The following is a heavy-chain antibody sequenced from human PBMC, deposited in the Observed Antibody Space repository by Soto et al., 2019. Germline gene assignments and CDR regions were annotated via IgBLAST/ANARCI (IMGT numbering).Heavy chain of an antibody. CDR1: GFSFSTYA. V-gene: IGHV3-23*01. CDR2: VGRGDST. J-gene: IGHJ3*02. Sequence: EVQLLESGGGLVQPGGSLRLSCAASGFSFSTYAMSWVRQAPGKGLEWVSTVGRGDSTFYADSVRGRFTISRDNSNNALFLQMNSLGADDTALYYCAKGILVEVRGTRAFDIWGQGTMVIVSS. CDR3: AKGILVEVRGTRAFDI. D-gene: IGHD2-2*01.